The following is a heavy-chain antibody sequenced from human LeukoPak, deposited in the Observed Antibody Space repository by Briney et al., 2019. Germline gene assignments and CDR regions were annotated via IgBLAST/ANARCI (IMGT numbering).Heavy chain of an antibody. V-gene: IGHV4-39*07. CDR2: IYYSGTT. CDR1: GGSISSGSYY. D-gene: IGHD3-22*01. J-gene: IGHJ4*02. CDR3: AREMSSGYYVYIFDY. Sequence: SETLSLTCTVSGGSISSGSYYWGWIRQPPGKGLEWIGSIYYSGTTYYNPSLKSRVTISVHTSKNQFSLKLSSVTAADTAVYYCAREMSSGYYVYIFDYWGQGTLVTVSS.